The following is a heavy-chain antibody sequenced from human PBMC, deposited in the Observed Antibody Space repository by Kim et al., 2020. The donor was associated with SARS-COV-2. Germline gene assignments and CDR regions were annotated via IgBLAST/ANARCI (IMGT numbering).Heavy chain of an antibody. D-gene: IGHD6-13*01. J-gene: IGHJ4*02. V-gene: IGHV3-23*01. CDR3: ANPRQPDY. Sequence: GDTTTYAASVKGRFTVSRDNAKSPLYLQMSSLRAEDTAIYYCANPRQPDYWGQGTLVTVSS. CDR2: GDTT.